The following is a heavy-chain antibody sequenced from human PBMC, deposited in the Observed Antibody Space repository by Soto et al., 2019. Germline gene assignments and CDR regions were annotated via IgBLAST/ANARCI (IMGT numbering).Heavy chain of an antibody. V-gene: IGHV1-24*01. CDR1: AYTLTVLS. CDR2: FDPEDGET. CDR3: ATAQSGSYPYDAFDI. D-gene: IGHD1-26*01. Sequence: ASVKVSRTGSAYTLTVLSMNLVRQAPGKGIEWMGGFDPEDGETIYAQKFEARVTMKEETDTDTAYMELSSLRYEDTAVYYCATAQSGSYPYDAFDIWGQGTMVTVSS. J-gene: IGHJ3*02.